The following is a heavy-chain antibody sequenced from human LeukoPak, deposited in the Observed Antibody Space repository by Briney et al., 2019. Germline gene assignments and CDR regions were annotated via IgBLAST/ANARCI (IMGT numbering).Heavy chain of an antibody. J-gene: IGHJ3*02. CDR1: GYSISSGYY. CDR2: IYHSGTS. CDR3: ARDLGRYYDRGTLSAFDI. Sequence: SETPSLTCTVSGYSISSGYYWGWIRQPPGRGLEWIGSIYHSGTSYYNPSLKSRVTISVDTSKNQFSLNLSSVTAADTAVYYCARDLGRYYDRGTLSAFDIWGQGTMVTVSS. D-gene: IGHD3-9*01. V-gene: IGHV4-38-2*02.